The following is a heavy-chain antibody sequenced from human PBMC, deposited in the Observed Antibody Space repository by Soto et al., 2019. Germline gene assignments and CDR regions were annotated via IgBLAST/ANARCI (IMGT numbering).Heavy chain of an antibody. CDR3: ARAGSGFKVAAARYYYYYGMDV. J-gene: IGHJ6*02. D-gene: IGHD6-13*01. CDR1: GDSVSSNSAA. V-gene: IGHV6-1*01. Sequence: NPSETLSLTCAISGDSVSSNSAAWNWIRQSPSRGLEWLGRTYYRSKWYNDYAVSVKSRITINPDTSKNQFSLQLNSVTPEDTAVYYCARAGSGFKVAAARYYYYYGMDVWGQGTTVTVSS. CDR2: TYYRSKWYN.